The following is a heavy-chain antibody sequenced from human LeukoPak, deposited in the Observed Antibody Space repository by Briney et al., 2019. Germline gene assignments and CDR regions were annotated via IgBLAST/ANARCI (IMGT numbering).Heavy chain of an antibody. CDR3: AREKRGVIIKGGYYYYYMDV. Sequence: PSETLSLTCTVSGGSIRDNSYYWGWIRQSPGKGLEWIGDIYFSGSTYYNPSLKSRVSMSQDTSKNQFSLKLYSVTAADTAVYYCAREKRGVIIKGGYYYYYMDVWGKGTTVTVSS. CDR1: GGSIRDNSYY. D-gene: IGHD3-10*01. J-gene: IGHJ6*03. CDR2: IYFSGST. V-gene: IGHV4-39*07.